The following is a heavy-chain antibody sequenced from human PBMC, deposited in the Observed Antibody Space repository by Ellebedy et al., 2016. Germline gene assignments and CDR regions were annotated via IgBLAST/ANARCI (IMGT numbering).Heavy chain of an antibody. V-gene: IGHV3-13*01. CDR3: ARSGWFGELPDY. J-gene: IGHJ4*02. CDR2: IGTAGDT. Sequence: GESLKISXAASGFTFSSYDMHWVRQATGKGLEWVSAIGTAGDTYYPGSVKGRFTISRENAKNSLYLQMNSLRAEDTAVYYCARSGWFGELPDYWGQGTLVTVSS. D-gene: IGHD3-10*01. CDR1: GFTFSSYD.